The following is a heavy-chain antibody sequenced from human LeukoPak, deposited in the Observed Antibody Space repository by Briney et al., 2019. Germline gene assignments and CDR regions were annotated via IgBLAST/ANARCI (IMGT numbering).Heavy chain of an antibody. CDR3: AKDGSYYDILTGYHYFDY. J-gene: IGHJ4*02. CDR1: GFTFSSYG. Sequence: GGSLRLSCAASGFTFSSYGMHWVCQAPGKGLEWVAVISYDGSNKYYADSVKGRFTISRDNSKNTLYLQMNSLRAEDTAVYYCAKDGSYYDILTGYHYFDYWGQGTLVTVSS. CDR2: ISYDGSNK. V-gene: IGHV3-30*18. D-gene: IGHD3-9*01.